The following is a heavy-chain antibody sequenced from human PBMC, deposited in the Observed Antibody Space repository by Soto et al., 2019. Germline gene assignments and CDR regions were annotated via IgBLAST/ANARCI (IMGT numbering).Heavy chain of an antibody. J-gene: IGHJ6*02. CDR1: GGSFSGYY. CDR3: ASRGIAARWTKYYGMDV. Sequence: SETLSLTCAVYGGSFSGYYWSWIRQPPGKGLEWIGEINHSGSTNYNPSLKSRVTISVDTSKNQFSLKLSSATAADTAVYYCASRGIAARWTKYYGMDVWGQGTTVTVAS. D-gene: IGHD6-6*01. CDR2: INHSGST. V-gene: IGHV4-34*01.